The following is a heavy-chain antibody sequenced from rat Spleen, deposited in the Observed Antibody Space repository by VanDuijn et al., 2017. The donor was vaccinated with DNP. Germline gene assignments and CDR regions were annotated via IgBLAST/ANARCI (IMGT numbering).Heavy chain of an antibody. CDR1: GFTFSSYD. CDR2: ISSRGGST. Sequence: EVQLVESGGGLLQPGRSLRLSCAASGFTFSSYDMAWVRQAPSKGLEWVTAISSRGGSTYYRDSVKGRFTVSRDNTQSRLYLQMDSLRSEDTATYYCARYITGIVFDYWGQGVMVTVSS. V-gene: IGHV5-27*01. J-gene: IGHJ2*01. CDR3: ARYITGIVFDY. D-gene: IGHD1-6*01.